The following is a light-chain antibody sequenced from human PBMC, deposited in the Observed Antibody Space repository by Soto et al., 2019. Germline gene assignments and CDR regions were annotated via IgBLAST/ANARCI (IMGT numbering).Light chain of an antibody. Sequence: IRMTQSPSSLSASVGDTVTITCRASQSISTYLTWYQQKPGKAPKLLIYAAYNLQSGVPSRFSGSGSGTDFTLTISSLQPEDFAAYYCQQSYDMPWTFGQGTKVDIK. CDR3: QQSYDMPWT. V-gene: IGKV1-39*01. CDR2: AAY. CDR1: QSISTY. J-gene: IGKJ1*01.